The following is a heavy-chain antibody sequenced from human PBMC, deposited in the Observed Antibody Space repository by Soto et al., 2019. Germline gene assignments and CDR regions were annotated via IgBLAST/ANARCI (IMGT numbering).Heavy chain of an antibody. CDR2: IYYSGST. V-gene: IGHV4-31*03. D-gene: IGHD3-10*01. CDR1: GGSISSGGYY. Sequence: NPSETLSLTCTVSGGSISSGGYYWSWIRQHPGKGLEWIGYIYYSGSTYYNPSLKSRVTISVDTSKNQFSLKLSSVTAADTAVYYCASRKSSPYFDYWGQGTLVTVSS. J-gene: IGHJ4*02. CDR3: ASRKSSPYFDY.